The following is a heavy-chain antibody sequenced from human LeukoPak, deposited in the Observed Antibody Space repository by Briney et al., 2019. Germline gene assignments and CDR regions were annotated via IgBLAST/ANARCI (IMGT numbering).Heavy chain of an antibody. J-gene: IGHJ4*02. CDR1: GDSVSIKSAA. V-gene: IGHV6-1*01. D-gene: IGHD1-26*01. Sequence: SQTLSLTFAISGDSVSIKSAAWNWIRQSPSRGLEGLGRTYYRSKWYYDYAVPVKSRISINPDTSKNQFSLQLTSVPPEDTAVYSCARDPVGGSTIFDYWGQGTLVTVSS. CDR2: TYYRSKWYY. CDR3: ARDPVGGSTIFDY.